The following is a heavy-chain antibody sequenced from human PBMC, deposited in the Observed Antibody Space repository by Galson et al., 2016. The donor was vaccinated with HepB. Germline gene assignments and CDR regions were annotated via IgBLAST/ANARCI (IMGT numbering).Heavy chain of an antibody. CDR1: GYTFSYYA. CDR2: VDTANGYT. V-gene: IGHV1-3*04. D-gene: IGHD6-13*01. J-gene: IGHJ4*02. Sequence: SVKVSCKASGYTFSYYAMHWVRRAPGQRLEWMGWVDTANGYTRYSQRFQGRVTITSDTSASTAYMELSSLRSEDTAVYYCAREVQQPRHYYVDYWGQGSLVTVSS. CDR3: AREVQQPRHYYVDY.